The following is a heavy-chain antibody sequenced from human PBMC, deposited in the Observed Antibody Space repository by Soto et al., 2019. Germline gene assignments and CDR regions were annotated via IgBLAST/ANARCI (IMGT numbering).Heavy chain of an antibody. CDR2: IIPIFGTA. J-gene: IGHJ6*02. V-gene: IGHV1-69*01. CDR1: GGTFSSYA. CDR3: ASDYDFWSGYPEPYYYYYGMDV. D-gene: IGHD3-3*01. Sequence: QVQLVQSGAEVKKPGSSVKVSCKASGGTFSSYAISWVRQAPGQGLEWMGGIIPIFGTANYAQKFQGRVTITADESTSTAYMELSSLRSEDTAVYYCASDYDFWSGYPEPYYYYYGMDVWGQGTTVTVSS.